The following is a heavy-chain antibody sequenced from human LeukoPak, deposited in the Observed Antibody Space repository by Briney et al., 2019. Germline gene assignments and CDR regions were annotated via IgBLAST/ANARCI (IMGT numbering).Heavy chain of an antibody. D-gene: IGHD3-22*01. CDR3: ARDRHYYDSSGYSNDY. J-gene: IGHJ4*02. Sequence: GGSLRLSCAVSGFTFSSYTMNWVRQAPGKGLEWVSSISSSSSYIYYADSVKGRFTISRDNAKNSLYLQMNSLRAEDTAVYYCARDRHYYDSSGYSNDYWGQGTLVTVSS. V-gene: IGHV3-21*01. CDR2: ISSSSSYI. CDR1: GFTFSSYT.